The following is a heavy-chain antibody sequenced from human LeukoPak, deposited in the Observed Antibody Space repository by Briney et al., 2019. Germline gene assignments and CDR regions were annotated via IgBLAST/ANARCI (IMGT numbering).Heavy chain of an antibody. V-gene: IGHV3-30*04. J-gene: IGHJ4*02. Sequence: SGGSLTLPCAPSGFPFRSYAKLGLPEAPERAREGVAVISYCGSNKYYADSEKRRLTISRDDSKNTLYLQMNSLGGEDTAVYYCARDSSSRFYNDRDYWGQGTLVTVS. CDR2: ISYCGSNK. CDR1: GFPFRSYA. CDR3: ARDSSSRFYNDRDY. D-gene: IGHD1-1*01.